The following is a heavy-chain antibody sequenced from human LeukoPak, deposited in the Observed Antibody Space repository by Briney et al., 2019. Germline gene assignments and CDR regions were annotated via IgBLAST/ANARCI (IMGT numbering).Heavy chain of an antibody. Sequence: SETLSLTCAVYGGSFSGYYWSWIRQPPGKGLEWIGEINHSGSTNYNPSLKSRVTISVDTSKNQFSLKLSSVTAADTAVYYCARASYSSGWRDIYYFDYWGQGTLVTVSS. CDR3: ARASYSSGWRDIYYFDY. CDR2: INHSGST. CDR1: GGSFSGYY. V-gene: IGHV4-34*01. J-gene: IGHJ4*02. D-gene: IGHD6-19*01.